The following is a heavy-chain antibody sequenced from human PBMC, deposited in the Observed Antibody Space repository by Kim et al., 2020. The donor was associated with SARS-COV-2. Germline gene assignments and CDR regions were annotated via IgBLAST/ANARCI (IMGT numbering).Heavy chain of an antibody. D-gene: IGHD6-13*01. V-gene: IGHV3-21*04. Sequence: YTADSVKGRFTISRDNAKNSPSLQMNSLRAEDTAVYYCARSIAAAGPFDYWGQGTLVTVSS. J-gene: IGHJ4*02. CDR3: ARSIAAAGPFDY.